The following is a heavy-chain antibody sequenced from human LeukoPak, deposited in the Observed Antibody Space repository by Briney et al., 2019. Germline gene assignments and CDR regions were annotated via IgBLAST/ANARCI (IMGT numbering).Heavy chain of an antibody. CDR3: ATNPGHDPGY. Sequence: GGSLRLSCAASGFTFSSYAMSWVRQAPGKGLEWVSTISGSGGSTYYADSVKGRFTISRDNSKNTLYVQMNSLRAEDTALYYCATNPGHDPGYWGQGTLVTVSS. D-gene: IGHD1-1*01. CDR1: GFTFSSYA. J-gene: IGHJ4*02. CDR2: ISGSGGST. V-gene: IGHV3-23*01.